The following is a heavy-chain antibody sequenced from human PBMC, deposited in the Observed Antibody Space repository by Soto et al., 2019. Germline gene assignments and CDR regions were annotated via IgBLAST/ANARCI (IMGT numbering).Heavy chain of an antibody. J-gene: IGHJ4*02. V-gene: IGHV2-70*11. D-gene: IGHD2-2*01. CDR3: AWDLRYGSSPSCYRGPLDY. CDR2: IDWDDDK. Sequence: YGPTLVNPTQTLTLTCTFSGFSLSTSGMCVSWIRQPPGKALELLARIDWDDDKYYSTSLKTRLTISKDTSKNQVVLTMTNMDTVDTATSYRAWDLRYGSSPSCYRGPLDYWGQGILVYVS. CDR1: GFSLSTSGMC.